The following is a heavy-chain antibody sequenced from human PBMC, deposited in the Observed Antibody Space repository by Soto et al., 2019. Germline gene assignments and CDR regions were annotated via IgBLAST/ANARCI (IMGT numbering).Heavy chain of an antibody. CDR1: GYTFTSYY. CDR3: ARDSRRVVVAATGYYFDY. D-gene: IGHD2-15*01. J-gene: IGHJ4*02. CDR2: INPSGGST. Sequence: QVQLVQSGAEVKKPGASVKVSCKASGYTFTSYYMHWVRQAPGQGLEWMGIINPSGGSTSYAQKFQGRVTMTRDTSTSTVYMELSSLRSEDTAVYYCARDSRRVVVAATGYYFDYWGQETLVTVSS. V-gene: IGHV1-46*03.